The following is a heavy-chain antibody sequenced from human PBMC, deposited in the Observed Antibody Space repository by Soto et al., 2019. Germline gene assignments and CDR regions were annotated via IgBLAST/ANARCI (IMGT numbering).Heavy chain of an antibody. CDR2: INHSGST. V-gene: IGHV4-34*01. CDR3: ARGGASGNDY. J-gene: IGHJ4*02. CDR1: GGSFSGYH. Sequence: EQLQQWGAGLLKPSETLSLTCAVYGGSFSGYHWNWIRQPPGKGLEWIGEINHSGSTSYSPSLKSRVTISVDTSKNQVSLRLSSVTVADTAVYYCARGGASGNDYWGQGTLVTVSS. D-gene: IGHD6-13*01.